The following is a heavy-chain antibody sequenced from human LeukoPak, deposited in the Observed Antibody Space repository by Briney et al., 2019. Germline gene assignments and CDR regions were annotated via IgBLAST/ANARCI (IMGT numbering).Heavy chain of an antibody. J-gene: IGHJ4*02. CDR1: GLRFIDAW. Sequence: GGSLRLSCAVSGLRFIDAWVDWVRQAPGKGLEWVGRIKSKAAGGTPDYSTPVKGRLTISRDDSKNTLYLQMNSLRAEDTAVYYCAKDALWGSGIGIGGYWGQGTLVTVSS. CDR3: AKDALWGSGIGIGGY. V-gene: IGHV3-15*01. D-gene: IGHD2-15*01. CDR2: IKSKAAGGTP.